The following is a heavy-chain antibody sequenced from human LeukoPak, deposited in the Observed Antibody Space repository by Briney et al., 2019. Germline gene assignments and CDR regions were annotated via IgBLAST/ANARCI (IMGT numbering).Heavy chain of an antibody. CDR3: ARDSLPDWFDP. CDR1: GGSISSYY. J-gene: IGHJ5*02. V-gene: IGHV4-59*12. Sequence: SETLSLTCTVSGGSISSYYWSWIRQPPGKGLEWIGYIYYSGSTNYNPSLKSRVTMSVDTSKNQFSLKLSSVTAADTAVYYCARDSLPDWFDPWGQGTLVTVSS. CDR2: IYYSGST.